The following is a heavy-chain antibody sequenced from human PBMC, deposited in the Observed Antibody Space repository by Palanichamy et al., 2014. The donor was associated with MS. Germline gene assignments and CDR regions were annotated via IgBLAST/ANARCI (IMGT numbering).Heavy chain of an antibody. D-gene: IGHD5-12*01. CDR1: GYTFTSYA. Sequence: QVQLVQSGAEVKKPGASVKVSCKASGYTFTSYAMHWVRQAPGQRLEWMGWINAGNGNTKYSQKFQGRVTITRDTSTSTAYMELSSLRSEDTAVYYCAAYSGYEYRFDYWGQGTLVTVSS. CDR2: INAGNGNT. CDR3: AAYSGYEYRFDY. V-gene: IGHV1-3*01. J-gene: IGHJ4*02.